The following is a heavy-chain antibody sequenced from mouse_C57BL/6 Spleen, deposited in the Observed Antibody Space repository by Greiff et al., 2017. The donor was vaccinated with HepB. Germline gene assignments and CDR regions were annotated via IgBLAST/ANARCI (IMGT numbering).Heavy chain of an antibody. CDR3: ARNYHITTPYAMDY. Sequence: VQRVESGPGLVQPSQSLSITCTVSGFSLTSYGVHWVRQSPGKGLEWLGVIWSGGSTDYNAAFISRLSISKDNSKSQVFFKMNSLQADDTAIYYCARNYHITTPYAMDYWGQGTSVTVSS. V-gene: IGHV2-2*01. CDR1: GFSLTSYG. D-gene: IGHD1-1*01. J-gene: IGHJ4*01. CDR2: IWSGGST.